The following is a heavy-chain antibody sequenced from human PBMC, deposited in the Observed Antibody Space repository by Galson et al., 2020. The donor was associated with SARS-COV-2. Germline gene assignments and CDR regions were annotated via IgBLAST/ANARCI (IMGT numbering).Heavy chain of an antibody. V-gene: IGHV4-59*11. Sequence: SETLSLTCTVSGGSISSHHWSWIRQPQGQGLEWIGYIYYTGSTNYNPSLKSRVTISVDTSKNQFSLRLSSVTAADTAVYYFARDHDYGDYTSFHYWGQGTLVTVSS. J-gene: IGHJ4*02. D-gene: IGHD4-17*01. CDR1: GGSISSHH. CDR3: ARDHDYGDYTSFHY. CDR2: IYYTGST.